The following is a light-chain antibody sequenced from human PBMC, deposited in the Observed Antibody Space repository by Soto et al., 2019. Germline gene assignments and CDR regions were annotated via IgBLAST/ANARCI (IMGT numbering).Light chain of an antibody. CDR1: QTLSNSF. CDR3: QQYGRSATFT. J-gene: IGKJ3*01. Sequence: EIVLTQSPGTLSLSPGERATLSCRASQTLSNSFIARYQQKPGQAPRLLIYGATSRATGIPDRFSGSVSGTDFTLTISRLEPEDFAVYYCQQYGRSATFTFGPGTKVDIK. CDR2: GAT. V-gene: IGKV3-20*01.